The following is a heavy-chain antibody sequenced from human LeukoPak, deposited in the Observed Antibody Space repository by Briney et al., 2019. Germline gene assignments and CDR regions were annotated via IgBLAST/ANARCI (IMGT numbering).Heavy chain of an antibody. CDR1: GGSISSSSYY. CDR3: ARASPYYYGSGSQLFDI. J-gene: IGHJ3*02. CDR2: IYYSGST. Sequence: PSETLSLTCTVSGGSISSSSYYWGWIRQPPGKGLEWIGSIYYSGSTYYNPSLKSRVTISVDTSKNQFSLKLSSVTAADTAVYYCARASPYYYGSGSQLFDIWGQGAMVTVSS. D-gene: IGHD3-10*01. V-gene: IGHV4-39*01.